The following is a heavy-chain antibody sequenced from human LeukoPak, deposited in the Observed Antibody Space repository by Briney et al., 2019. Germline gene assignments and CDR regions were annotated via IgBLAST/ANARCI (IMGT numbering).Heavy chain of an antibody. Sequence: SETLSLTCAVSGGSMSSTKWWSWVRQPPGKGLEWIGEIYHSGSTNYNPSLKSRITISVDKSKNQVSLNLSSVAAADTAVYYCATSTVMNHYCFDYWAQGTLVTVSS. J-gene: IGHJ4*02. D-gene: IGHD1-14*01. CDR2: IYHSGST. CDR1: GGSMSSTKW. V-gene: IGHV4-4*02. CDR3: ATSTVMNHYCFDY.